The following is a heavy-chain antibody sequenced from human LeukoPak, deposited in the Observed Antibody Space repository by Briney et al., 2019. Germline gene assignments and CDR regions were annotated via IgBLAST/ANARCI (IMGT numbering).Heavy chain of an antibody. CDR3: ARATSGYYFDF. D-gene: IGHD3-22*01. V-gene: IGHV4-59*01. J-gene: IGHJ4*02. CDR1: GGSIGSYY. CDR2: VSFSGST. Sequence: SETLSLTCTVSGGSIGSYYWNWIRQPPGKGLEWIGYVSFSGSTNYNPSLKSRVTMSVDKSKNQFSLKLTSVTAADTAVYFCARATSGYYFDFWDQGTLVTVSS.